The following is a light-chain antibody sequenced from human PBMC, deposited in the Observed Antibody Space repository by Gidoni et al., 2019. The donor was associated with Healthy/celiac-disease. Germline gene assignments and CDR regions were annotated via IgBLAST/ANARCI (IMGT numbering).Light chain of an antibody. Sequence: QSVLTQPPSVSGAPGQRVTISCTGSSSHIGAGYDVHWYQQLPGTAPKLLLYGNSNRPSGVPDRFSGSKSGTSASLAITGLQAEDEADYYCQSYDSSLSGSMVFGGGTKLTVL. CDR2: GNS. CDR3: QSYDSSLSGSMV. J-gene: IGLJ2*01. V-gene: IGLV1-40*01. CDR1: SSHIGAGYD.